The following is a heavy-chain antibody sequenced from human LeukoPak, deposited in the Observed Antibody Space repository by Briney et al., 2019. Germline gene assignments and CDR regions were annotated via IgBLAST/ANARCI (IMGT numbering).Heavy chain of an antibody. Sequence: PGGSLRLSCAASGFTFSSYGMHWVRQAPGKGLEWVALISYDGRNEYYTDSVKGRFTISRDNSKNTLYLQMNSLRAEDTAVYYCAKFSAAVVAATPFDYWGQGTLVTVFS. CDR2: ISYDGRNE. D-gene: IGHD2-15*01. J-gene: IGHJ4*02. V-gene: IGHV3-30*18. CDR1: GFTFSSYG. CDR3: AKFSAAVVAATPFDY.